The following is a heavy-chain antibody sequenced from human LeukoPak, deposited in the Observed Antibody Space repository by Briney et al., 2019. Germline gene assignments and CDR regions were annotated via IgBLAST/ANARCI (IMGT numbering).Heavy chain of an antibody. Sequence: PGGSLRLSCAASGFTLSSYTMTWVRQAPGKGLEWVSSISSSSTYIFYEDSVKGRFIISRDNAKKSLYLQMNSLRADDSAVYYCAGDRPPNVWGQGTLVTVSS. V-gene: IGHV3-21*01. CDR2: ISSSSTYI. CDR3: AGDRPPNV. D-gene: IGHD3-16*01. CDR1: GFTLSSYT. J-gene: IGHJ4*02.